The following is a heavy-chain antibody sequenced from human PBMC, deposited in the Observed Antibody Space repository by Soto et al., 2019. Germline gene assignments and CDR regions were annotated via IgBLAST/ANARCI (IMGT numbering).Heavy chain of an antibody. CDR2: ISAGGGGT. D-gene: IGHD3-16*01. Sequence: PGGSLRLSCAGSGFTLTRSAVSWVRQAPGKGLEGVSGISAGGGGTYYADSVKGRFTISRDNANNTLYLQMNSLRADDTAVYFRAREGGDYYYYHGLDVWGHGITVTVSS. CDR3: AREGGDYYYYHGLDV. J-gene: IGHJ6*02. V-gene: IGHV3-23*01. CDR1: GFTLTRSA.